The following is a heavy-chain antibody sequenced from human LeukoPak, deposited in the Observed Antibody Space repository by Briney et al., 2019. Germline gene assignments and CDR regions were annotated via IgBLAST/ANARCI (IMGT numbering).Heavy chain of an antibody. D-gene: IGHD3-22*01. CDR1: GFTFSSYA. CDR3: AREDDSSGYPLGY. CDR2: ISYDGSNK. Sequence: GGSLRLSCAASGFTFSSYAMHWVRQAPGKGLEWVAVISYDGSNKYYADSVKGRFTISRDNSKNTLYLQMNSLRAEDTAVYYCAREDDSSGYPLGYWGQGTLVTVSS. J-gene: IGHJ4*02. V-gene: IGHV3-30*04.